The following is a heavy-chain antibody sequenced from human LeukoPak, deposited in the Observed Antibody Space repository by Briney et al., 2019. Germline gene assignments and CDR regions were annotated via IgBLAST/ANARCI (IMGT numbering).Heavy chain of an antibody. CDR3: ARDYYGMDV. CDR2: MNPNSVNT. CDR1: GYTFTRYD. V-gene: IGHV1-8*01. J-gene: IGHJ6*02. Sequence: ASVKVSCTASGYTFTRYDINWVRQAPGQGLEWMGWMNPNSVNTGYAQKFQGRVTMTRNTSIRTAYMELSSLRSEDTAVYYCARDYYGMDVWGQGTTVTVSS.